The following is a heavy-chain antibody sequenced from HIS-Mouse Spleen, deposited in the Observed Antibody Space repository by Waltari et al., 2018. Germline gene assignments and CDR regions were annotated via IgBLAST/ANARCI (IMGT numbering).Heavy chain of an antibody. J-gene: IGHJ4*02. CDR1: GGSFSGYY. Sequence: QVQLQQWGAGLLKPSETLSLTCAVYGGSFSGYYWSWIRQPPGKGLEWIGEINHSGSTNYSPSLKSRVTISVDTSKNQFSLKLSSVTAADTAVYYCAIMGPASGSYGDYWGQGTLVTVSS. V-gene: IGHV4-34*01. CDR2: INHSGST. CDR3: AIMGPASGSYGDY. D-gene: IGHD1-26*01.